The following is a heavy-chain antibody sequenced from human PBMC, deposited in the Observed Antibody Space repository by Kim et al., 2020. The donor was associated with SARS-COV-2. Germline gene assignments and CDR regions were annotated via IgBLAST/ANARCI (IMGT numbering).Heavy chain of an antibody. D-gene: IGHD2-21*01. V-gene: IGHV3-7*03. Sequence: GGSLRLSCEASGFTFSTSYMTWVRRAPGKGLEWVAEINPDGSAKGYVDSVKGRFTISRANFKNSLYLEMNSLRVEDTAVYYCARDPAYGAFDYWGQGTLVTVSS. CDR2: INPDGSAK. CDR3: ARDPAYGAFDY. CDR1: GFTFSTSY. J-gene: IGHJ4*02.